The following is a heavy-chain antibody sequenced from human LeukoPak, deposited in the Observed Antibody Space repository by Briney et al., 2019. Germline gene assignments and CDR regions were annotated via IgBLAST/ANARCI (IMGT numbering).Heavy chain of an antibody. Sequence: ASVKVSCKASGYTFTSYYMHWVRQAPGQGLEWMGWINPNSGGTNYAQKFQGRVTMTRDTSISTAYMELSRLRSDDTAVYYCARAGSGSYYVLAYFDYWGQGTLVTVSS. D-gene: IGHD1-26*01. V-gene: IGHV1-2*02. CDR2: INPNSGGT. J-gene: IGHJ4*02. CDR3: ARAGSGSYYVLAYFDY. CDR1: GYTFTSYY.